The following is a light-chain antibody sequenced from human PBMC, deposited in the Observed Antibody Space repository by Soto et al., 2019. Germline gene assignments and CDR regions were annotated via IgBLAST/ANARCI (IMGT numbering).Light chain of an antibody. V-gene: IGLV1-40*01. CDR3: QSYDSSLSALYV. J-gene: IGLJ1*01. CDR1: SSNSGAGYE. Sequence: QSVLTQPPSVSGAPGQRFTISCTGTSSNSGAGYEVNWYQHLPGAAPKLLIYGNTNRPSGVPDRFSGSKSGTSASLAITGLQAEDEADYYCQSYDSSLSALYVFGTGTKVTVL. CDR2: GNT.